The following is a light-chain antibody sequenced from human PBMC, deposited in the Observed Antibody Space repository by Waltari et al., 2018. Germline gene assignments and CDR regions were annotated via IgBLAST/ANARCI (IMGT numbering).Light chain of an antibody. J-gene: IGLJ3*02. CDR3: QVWDSSSDHWV. CDR2: FDS. V-gene: IGLV3-21*04. CDR1: NIGDKR. Sequence: SYVLTQPPSVSVAPGKTARITCGGNNIGDKRGHWFQQKAGQAPVLVITFDSDRPSGIPERLSGSNSGNTATLTITRVEAGDEADYYCQVWDSSSDHWVFGGGTKLTVL.